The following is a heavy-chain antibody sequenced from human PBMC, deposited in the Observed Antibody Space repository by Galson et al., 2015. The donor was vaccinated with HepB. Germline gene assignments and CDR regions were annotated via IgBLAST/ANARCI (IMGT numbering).Heavy chain of an antibody. CDR3: AKGGPGRLGMMINRSLGFDP. J-gene: IGHJ5*02. CDR2: ITGGGERT. D-gene: IGHD3-16*01. V-gene: IGHV3-23*01. Sequence: SLRLSCATSGFRFTKYSMSWVRQAPGEGLQWVSAITGGGERTYYTDSVKGRFTTSRDSTRNTVFLLMTSLRVDDTAVYYCAKGGPGRLGMMINRSLGFDPWGQGTRVIVSS. CDR1: GFRFTKYS.